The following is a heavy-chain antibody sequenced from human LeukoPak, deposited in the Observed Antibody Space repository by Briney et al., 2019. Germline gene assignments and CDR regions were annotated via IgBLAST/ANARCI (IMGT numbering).Heavy chain of an antibody. Sequence: PSETLSLTCTVSGGSISSYYWSWIRQFPGKGLEWIGYIYYSGSIDYNPSLKSRVTISVDTSKNQFSLKLSSVTAADTAVYYCARVREVLRGQYCFDYWGQGTLVTVSS. J-gene: IGHJ4*02. CDR1: GGSISSYY. D-gene: IGHD3-3*01. CDR2: IYYSGSI. CDR3: ARVREVLRGQYCFDY. V-gene: IGHV4-59*01.